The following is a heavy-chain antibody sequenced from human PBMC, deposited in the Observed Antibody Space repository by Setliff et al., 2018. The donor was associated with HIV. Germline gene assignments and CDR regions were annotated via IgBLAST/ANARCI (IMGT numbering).Heavy chain of an antibody. Sequence: PSETLSLTCTVSGGSIRSDYWNWIRQPPGKGLEWIGSIYYSGSTYYNPSLKSRVTISVDTSKNQFSLKLSSVTAADTAVYYCARHGTMVRGVINWFDPWGQGTLVTVSS. CDR1: GGSIRSDY. D-gene: IGHD3-10*01. V-gene: IGHV4-39*01. CDR3: ARHGTMVRGVINWFDP. CDR2: IYYSGST. J-gene: IGHJ5*02.